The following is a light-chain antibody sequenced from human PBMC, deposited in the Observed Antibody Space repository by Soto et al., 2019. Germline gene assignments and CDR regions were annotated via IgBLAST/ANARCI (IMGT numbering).Light chain of an antibody. CDR1: QSINSW. Sequence: DIQMTQSPSTLSAFVGDRVTITCRASQSINSWLAWYQQKPGKAPKDLIYKASSLESGVPSRFSGSGSGTEFTLTISSLQPDDFATYYCQQYHNYPPWTFRQGTTVEMK. J-gene: IGKJ1*01. CDR2: KAS. CDR3: QQYHNYPPWT. V-gene: IGKV1-5*03.